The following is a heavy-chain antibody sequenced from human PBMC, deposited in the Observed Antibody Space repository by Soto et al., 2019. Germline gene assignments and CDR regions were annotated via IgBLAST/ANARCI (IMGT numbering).Heavy chain of an antibody. Sequence: ASVQVSCKASGYTFTGHYIHWVRQAPEQGPEWMGEIGPESGATRYAQKFQGRVTMTRDMSITTVYMELNNLSPDDTAVYYCGRGRSGQIVVFYWGQGTPVTVSS. CDR2: IGPESGAT. CDR1: GYTFTGHY. J-gene: IGHJ4*02. V-gene: IGHV1-2*02. D-gene: IGHD1-26*01. CDR3: GRGRSGQIVVFY.